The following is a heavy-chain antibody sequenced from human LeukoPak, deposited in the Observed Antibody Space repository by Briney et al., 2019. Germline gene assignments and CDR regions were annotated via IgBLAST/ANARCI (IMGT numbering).Heavy chain of an antibody. CDR3: ARTTSFTASGYDY. D-gene: IGHD6-25*01. V-gene: IGHV1-8*03. CDR1: GYTFNNYH. CDR2: IDPNSDDR. Sequence: SLKVSCKASGYTFNNYHINWVRQATGQGLEWMGWIDPNSDDRGYAQKFQGRVTISRDTSINTAYMELRSLRSEDTAVYFCARTTSFTASGYDYWGQGTMVTVSS. J-gene: IGHJ4*02.